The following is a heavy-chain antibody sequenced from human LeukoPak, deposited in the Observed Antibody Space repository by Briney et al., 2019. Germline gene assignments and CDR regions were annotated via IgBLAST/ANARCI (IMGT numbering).Heavy chain of an antibody. Sequence: TLSLTCTVSGGSISSGSYYWSWIRQPGGKGLEWIGRIYTSGSTNYNPSLKSRVTISVDTSKNQFSLKLSSVTAADTAVYYCAREKYGRAARPDSYWGQGTLVTVSS. D-gene: IGHD6-6*01. CDR1: GGSISSGSYY. CDR2: IYTSGST. CDR3: AREKYGRAARPDSY. V-gene: IGHV4-61*02. J-gene: IGHJ4*02.